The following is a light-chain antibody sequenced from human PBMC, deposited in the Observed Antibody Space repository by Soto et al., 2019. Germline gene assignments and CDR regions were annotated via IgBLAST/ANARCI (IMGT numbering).Light chain of an antibody. J-gene: IGLJ3*02. CDR3: CSFAGRYTLG. Sequence: QSSLTHPRSMSGSPGQSVTISCTGTSSDVGRYDYVSWYQQHPDKAPRLIIYDVTKRPSGVPDRFSGSKSGNTASLTISGLQTEDEAEYYCCSFAGRYTLGFGGGTKVTVL. V-gene: IGLV2-11*01. CDR2: DVT. CDR1: SSDVGRYDY.